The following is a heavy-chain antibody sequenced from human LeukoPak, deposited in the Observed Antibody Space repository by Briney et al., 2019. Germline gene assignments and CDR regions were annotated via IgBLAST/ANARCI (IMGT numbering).Heavy chain of an antibody. D-gene: IGHD2-2*01. CDR2: ILYTGIT. CDR3: VRYLSSCLDL. J-gene: IGHJ5*02. Sequence: PSETLSLTCPVSGGSITNFYWGWIRQPPGTGLEWIGYILYTGITSYNPSLNSRLTMSVDTSINQFSLSLSSVTAADTATYYCVRYLSSCLDLWGQGIPVTVSS. V-gene: IGHV4-59*13. CDR1: GGSITNFY.